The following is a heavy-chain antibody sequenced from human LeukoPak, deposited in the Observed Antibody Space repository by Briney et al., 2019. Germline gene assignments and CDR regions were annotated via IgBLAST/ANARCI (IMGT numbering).Heavy chain of an antibody. Sequence: SETLSRTCAVYGDSFSGYYWSWIRQSPGTGLEWIGEVNDRGTTNYNPNLKSRVTMSVDTSKNQFSLKLSSVTAADTAVYYCARYIAAAPFDYWGQGTLVTVSS. J-gene: IGHJ4*02. CDR1: GDSFSGYY. V-gene: IGHV4-34*01. D-gene: IGHD6-13*01. CDR2: VNDRGTT. CDR3: ARYIAAAPFDY.